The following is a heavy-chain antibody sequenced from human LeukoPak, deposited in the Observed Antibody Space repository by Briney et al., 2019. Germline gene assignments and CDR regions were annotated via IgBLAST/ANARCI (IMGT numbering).Heavy chain of an antibody. CDR1: GGTFSSYA. J-gene: IGHJ3*02. D-gene: IGHD3-22*01. V-gene: IGHV1-69*06. CDR2: IIPIFGTA. CDR3: ARGRNYYDSSDYYEGDAFDI. Sequence: SVKVSCKASGGTFSSYAISWVRQAPGQGLEWMGGIIPIFGTANYAQKFQGRVTITADKSTSTAYMELSSLRSEDTAVYYCARGRNYYDSSDYYEGDAFDIWGQGTMVTVSS.